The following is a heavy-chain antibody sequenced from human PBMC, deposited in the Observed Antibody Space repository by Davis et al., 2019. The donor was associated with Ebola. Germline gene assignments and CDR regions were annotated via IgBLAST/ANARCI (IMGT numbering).Heavy chain of an antibody. CDR3: AKYYASGTYYPFDF. CDR1: GFTFSNYV. J-gene: IGHJ4*02. D-gene: IGHD3-10*01. V-gene: IGHV3-23*01. CDR2: ISGSGGNT. Sequence: GESLKISCAASGFTFSNYVVSWVRQAPGKGLDWVSSISGSGGNTYYADSVRGRFTISRDNSKNTLYLQMNNLRAEDTAVYYCAKYYASGTYYPFDFWGQGTLVTVSS.